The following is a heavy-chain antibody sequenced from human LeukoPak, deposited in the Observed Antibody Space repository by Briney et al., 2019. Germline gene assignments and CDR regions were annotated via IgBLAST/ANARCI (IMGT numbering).Heavy chain of an antibody. J-gene: IGHJ4*02. CDR1: GFTFDDYG. CDR2: INWNGGST. V-gene: IGHV3-20*04. D-gene: IGHD3-16*02. Sequence: GGSLRLSCAASGFTFDDYGMSWVRQAPGKGLEWVSVINWNGGSTGYADSVKGRFTISRDNAKNSLYLQMNSLRAEDTALYYCARVGRLRLGELSLAHYYFDYWGQGTLVAVSS. CDR3: ARVGRLRLGELSLAHYYFDY.